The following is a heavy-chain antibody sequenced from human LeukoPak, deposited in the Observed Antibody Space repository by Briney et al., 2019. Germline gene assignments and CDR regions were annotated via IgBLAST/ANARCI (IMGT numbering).Heavy chain of an antibody. J-gene: IGHJ3*02. CDR2: ISGSGSTI. V-gene: IGHV3-11*01. Sequence: PGGCLRHSSASRVCTFSEYFMTSMRPAPGKGAEWVSHISGSGSTIYYADAVKGRFTISRDNAKNLLYLQMNGLRAEDTAVLYCASGGGSGYHFDIWGQGTMVAVSS. CDR1: VCTFSEYF. CDR3: ASGGGSGYHFDI. D-gene: IGHD3-22*01.